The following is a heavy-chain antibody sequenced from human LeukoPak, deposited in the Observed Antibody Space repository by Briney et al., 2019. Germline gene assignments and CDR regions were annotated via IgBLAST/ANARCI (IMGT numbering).Heavy chain of an antibody. J-gene: IGHJ6*02. CDR2: MSPNSGDT. CDR3: ARGNRNSSSFGYGMDV. D-gene: IGHD6-13*01. CDR1: GYSFTNLD. V-gene: IGHV1-8*01. Sequence: ASVKVSCKTSGYSFTNLDIIWLRQDPGQGLEWMGWMSPNSGDTGYAQKFQGRVSMTRDIFKSTAYMELSSLRSEDTAVYYCARGNRNSSSFGYGMDVWGQGTTVTVSS.